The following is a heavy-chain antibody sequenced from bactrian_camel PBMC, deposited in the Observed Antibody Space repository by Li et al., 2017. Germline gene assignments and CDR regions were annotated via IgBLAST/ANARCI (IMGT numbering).Heavy chain of an antibody. Sequence: HVQLVESGGDLVQPGESLRLSCATSGFTFSTTWMYWVRQAPGKGLEWVSSIDKEGSNTYYADSVRGRFTISQDNAKNMLYLQMNSLKPEDTAMYYCAADFLQYCRGGHLAYWGRGTQVTVS. CDR2: IDKEGSNT. D-gene: IGHD2*01. CDR3: AADFLQYCRGGHLAY. J-gene: IGHJ4*01. V-gene: IGHV3S6*01. CDR1: GFTFSTTW.